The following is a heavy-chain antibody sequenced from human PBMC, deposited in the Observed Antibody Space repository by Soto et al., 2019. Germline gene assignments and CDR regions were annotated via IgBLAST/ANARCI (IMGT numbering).Heavy chain of an antibody. D-gene: IGHD3-16*01. CDR1: GFTVSRNY. J-gene: IGHJ4*02. Sequence: HPGGSLRLSCAVSGFTVSRNYMNWVRQAPGKGLEWVGVLYSGGNTYYADSVKGRFTISSDNSRSTLYLQMNSLRADDTAVYYCARIEVSYTRGHPFDSWGQGTLVTVSS. CDR2: LYSGGNT. V-gene: IGHV3-53*01. CDR3: ARIEVSYTRGHPFDS.